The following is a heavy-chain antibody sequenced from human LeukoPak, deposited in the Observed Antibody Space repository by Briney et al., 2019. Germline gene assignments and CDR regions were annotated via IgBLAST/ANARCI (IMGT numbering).Heavy chain of an antibody. D-gene: IGHD5-24*01. CDR3: ARSTDGYSGNYYSG. Sequence: AAVKVSCKASGYTFTTYYLHWVRQAPGHALEWMGIINPSSGSTTYAQKFQGRVTMTRDTSTSTVYMELSSLRSDAAAEYYWARSTDGYSGNYYSGWGPGTTVTVSS. CDR2: INPSSGST. CDR1: GYTFTTYY. V-gene: IGHV1-46*01. J-gene: IGHJ6*02.